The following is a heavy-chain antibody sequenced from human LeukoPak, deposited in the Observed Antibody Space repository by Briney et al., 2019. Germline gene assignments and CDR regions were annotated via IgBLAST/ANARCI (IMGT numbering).Heavy chain of an antibody. CDR1: GFTFSSYS. Sequence: GGSLRLSCAASGFTFSSYSMNWVRQAPGKGLEWVSSISSSSSLIYYADSVKGRFTISRDNARNSLYLQMNSLTAEDTAVYYCARDQTGQAWIYWGQGTLVTVSS. CDR3: ARDQTGQAWIY. V-gene: IGHV3-21*01. J-gene: IGHJ4*02. D-gene: IGHD2-2*03. CDR2: ISSSSSLI.